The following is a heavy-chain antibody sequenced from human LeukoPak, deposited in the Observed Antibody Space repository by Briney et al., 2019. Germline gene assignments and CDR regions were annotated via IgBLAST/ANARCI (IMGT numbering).Heavy chain of an antibody. D-gene: IGHD3-10*01. CDR3: AKAPYGSGSYYVNL. J-gene: IGHJ5*02. CDR2: IRGAGDIT. CDR1: GITFSTYG. V-gene: IGHV3-23*01. Sequence: GGSLRLSCVASGITFSTYGMSWVRQAPGKGLEWVSAIRGAGDITDYADSVKGWFTISRDNSKNMLYLQMSSLRADDTAIYYCAKAPYGSGSYYVNLWGQGTLVTVSS.